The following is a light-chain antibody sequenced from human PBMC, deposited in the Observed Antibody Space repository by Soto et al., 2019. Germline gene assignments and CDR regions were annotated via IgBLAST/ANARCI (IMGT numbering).Light chain of an antibody. J-gene: IGKJ5*01. V-gene: IGKV1-13*02. CDR3: QQFNSFSIT. CDR2: GAS. Sequence: AIQLTQSPYSLSASVGDRVTITCRASQGINSALAWYQQKPGKAPKLLIYGASSLESGVPSRFSGSGSGTDFTLTISILQPEDFATYYCQQFNSFSITFGQGTRLEIK. CDR1: QGINSA.